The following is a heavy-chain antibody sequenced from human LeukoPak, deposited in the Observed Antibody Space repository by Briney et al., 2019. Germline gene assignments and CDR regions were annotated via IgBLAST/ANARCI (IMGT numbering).Heavy chain of an antibody. CDR3: VRHHGSWTDWYFDL. Sequence: SETLSLTCTVSGGSIRNQFWSWIRQSPGKGLEWIGYVYSSERVDYNPSLKSRVIMSVDTFKNEFSLSLTSVTAADTAVYYCVRHHGSWTDWYFDLWGRGTLVTVSS. D-gene: IGHD6-13*01. CDR1: GGSIRNQF. CDR2: VYSSERV. V-gene: IGHV4-4*09. J-gene: IGHJ2*01.